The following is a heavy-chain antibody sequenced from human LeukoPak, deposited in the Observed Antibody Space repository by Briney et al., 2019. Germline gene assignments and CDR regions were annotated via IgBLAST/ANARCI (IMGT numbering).Heavy chain of an antibody. CDR1: GGSISSYY. D-gene: IGHD3-10*01. CDR3: ARDNRWFGEYGFDP. CDR2: IYYSGST. J-gene: IGHJ5*02. Sequence: SETLSLTCTVSGGSISSYYWSWIRQPPGKGLEWIGYIYYSGSTHYNPSLKSRVTISVDTSKNQFSLKLSSVTAADTAVYYCARDNRWFGEYGFDPWGQGTLVTVSS. V-gene: IGHV4-59*01.